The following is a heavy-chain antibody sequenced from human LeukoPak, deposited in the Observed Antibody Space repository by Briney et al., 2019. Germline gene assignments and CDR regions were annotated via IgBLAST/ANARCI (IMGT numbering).Heavy chain of an antibody. J-gene: IGHJ4*02. CDR3: AKDTKTGYSSGWRGRYFDY. CDR2: ISGSGGST. CDR1: GFTFSSYA. Sequence: GGPLRLSCAASGFTFSSYAMSWVRQAPGKGLEWVSAISGSGGSTYYADSVKGRFTISRDNSKNTLYLQMNSLRAEDTAVYYCAKDTKTGYSSGWRGRYFDYWGQGTLVTVSS. V-gene: IGHV3-23*01. D-gene: IGHD6-19*01.